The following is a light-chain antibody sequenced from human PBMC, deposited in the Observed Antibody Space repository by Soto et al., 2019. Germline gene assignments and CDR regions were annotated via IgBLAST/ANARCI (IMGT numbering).Light chain of an antibody. J-gene: IGLJ2*01. CDR1: RSNIGNNY. V-gene: IGLV1-51*01. CDR2: DNN. Sequence: QSVLTQPPSVSAAPGQKVTISGSGRRSNIGNNYVSWYQQLPGTAPKLLIYDNNKRHSGIPDRFSGSKSGTSATLGITGLQTGDEADYYCGTWDSSLSAVVFGGGTKLTVL. CDR3: GTWDSSLSAVV.